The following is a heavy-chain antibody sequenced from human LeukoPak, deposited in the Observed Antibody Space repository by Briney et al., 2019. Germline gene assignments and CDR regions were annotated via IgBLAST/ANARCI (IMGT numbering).Heavy chain of an antibody. J-gene: IGHJ4*02. D-gene: IGHD3-22*01. CDR1: GFTFSSYG. V-gene: IGHV3-30*18. CDR3: AKSRVTMIQGEGFDY. CDR2: ISYDGSNK. Sequence: GGSLRLSCAASGFTFSSYGMHWVRQAPGKGLEWVAVISYDGSNKYYADSVKGRFTISRDNSKNTLYLQMNSLRAEDTAVYYCAKSRVTMIQGEGFDYWGQGTLVTVSS.